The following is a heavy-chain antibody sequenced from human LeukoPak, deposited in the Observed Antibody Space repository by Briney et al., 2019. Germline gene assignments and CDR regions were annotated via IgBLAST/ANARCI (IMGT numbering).Heavy chain of an antibody. CDR3: ARGPNSGSYYGMDV. CDR1: GGSFSGYY. D-gene: IGHD3-10*01. CDR2: INHSGST. V-gene: IGHV4-34*01. J-gene: IGHJ6*02. Sequence: KSSETLSLTCAVYGGSFSGYYWSWIRQPPGKGLEWIGEINHSGSTNYNPSLKSRVTISVDTSKNQFSLKLSSVTAADTAVYYCARGPNSGSYYGMDVWGQGTTVTVYS.